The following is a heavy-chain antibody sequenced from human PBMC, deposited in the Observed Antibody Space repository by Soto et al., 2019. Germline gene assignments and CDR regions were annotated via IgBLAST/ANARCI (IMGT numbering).Heavy chain of an antibody. J-gene: IGHJ4*02. CDR3: AKDRRDGDFMHILVVDF. CDR1: GFSLSSYA. D-gene: IGHD2-15*01. CDR2: MSYDETKK. Sequence: QVQLVESGGSVVQPGGSLRLSCATSGFSLSSYAMHWVRQAPGKGLEWVALMSYDETKKYYADSVKGRFTISRDTSKNTLFLQMNNLRVEDTAVYYCAKDRRDGDFMHILVVDFWGQGALVTVSS. V-gene: IGHV3-30*18.